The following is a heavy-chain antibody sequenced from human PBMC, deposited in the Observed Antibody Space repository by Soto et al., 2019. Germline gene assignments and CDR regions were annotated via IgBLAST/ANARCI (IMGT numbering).Heavy chain of an antibody. CDR2: MYSIGNT. Sequence: QLQLQESGPGLVKPSETLSLTCTVSAGSISRSNYYWGWIRQPPGKGLEWIGSMYSIGNTYYNPYLKSRVTISVDTSKNQFSLKLTSVTAADTAVYYCARQPYDSSGYYYGAWGQGTLVTVSS. D-gene: IGHD3-22*01. V-gene: IGHV4-39*01. CDR1: AGSISRSNYY. CDR3: ARQPYDSSGYYYGA. J-gene: IGHJ5*02.